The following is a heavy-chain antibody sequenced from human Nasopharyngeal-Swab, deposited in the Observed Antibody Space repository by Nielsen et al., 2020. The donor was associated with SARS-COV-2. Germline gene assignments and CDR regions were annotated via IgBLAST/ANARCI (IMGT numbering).Heavy chain of an antibody. D-gene: IGHD1-26*01. J-gene: IGHJ4*02. CDR2: IIPILGIA. V-gene: IGHV1-69*04. CDR3: ASRGVYVGATLTLDY. CDR1: GGTFISYA. Sequence: SVKVSCNASGGTFISYAISWVRQAPGQGLEWMGRIIPILGIANYAQKFQGRVTITADKSTSTAYMELSSLRSEDTAVYYCASRGVYVGATLTLDYWGQGTLVTVSS.